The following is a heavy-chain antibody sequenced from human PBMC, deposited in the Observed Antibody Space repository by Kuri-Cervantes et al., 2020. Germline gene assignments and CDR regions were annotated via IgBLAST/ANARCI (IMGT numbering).Heavy chain of an antibody. CDR2: IYDSGST. D-gene: IGHD2-21*02. CDR3: AKTSYCGGDCYSGGEYYFDY. CDR1: GGSISSGGYY. Sequence: SETLSLTCTVSGGSISSGGYYWSWIRQHPGKGLEWIGYIYDSGSTYYNPSLKSRVTISVDTSKTRFSLKLSSVTAAGTAVYYCAKTSYCGGDCYSGGEYYFDYWGQGTLVTVSS. V-gene: IGHV4-31*03. J-gene: IGHJ4*02.